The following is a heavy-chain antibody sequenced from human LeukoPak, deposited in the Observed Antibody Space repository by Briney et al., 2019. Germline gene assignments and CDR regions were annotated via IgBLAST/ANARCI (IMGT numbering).Heavy chain of an antibody. Sequence: SETLSLTCTVSGGSISSSSYFWGWIRQPPGKGLEWIGSIYYSGSTYYNPSLKSRVTISVDTSKHQFSLKLSSVTAADTAVYYCARHPRGYDSNGDFDYWGQGTLVTVSS. CDR2: IYYSGST. V-gene: IGHV4-39*01. D-gene: IGHD5-12*01. J-gene: IGHJ4*02. CDR3: ARHPRGYDSNGDFDY. CDR1: GGSISSSSYF.